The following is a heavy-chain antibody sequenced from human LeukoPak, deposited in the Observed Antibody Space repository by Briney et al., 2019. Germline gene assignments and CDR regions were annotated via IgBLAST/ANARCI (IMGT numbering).Heavy chain of an antibody. Sequence: SETLSLTCSVSGYSINSGHYWGWIRQPPGKGLEWIGSIYHSGYTYYNPSLKSRVTISVDTSKNQFSLKLSSVTAADTAVYYCASHRYSGSYSDYWGQGTLVTVSS. D-gene: IGHD1-26*01. J-gene: IGHJ4*02. CDR2: IYHSGYT. CDR1: GYSINSGHY. V-gene: IGHV4-38-2*01. CDR3: ASHRYSGSYSDY.